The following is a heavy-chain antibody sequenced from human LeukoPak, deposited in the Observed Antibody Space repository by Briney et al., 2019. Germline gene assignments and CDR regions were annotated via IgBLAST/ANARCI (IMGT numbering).Heavy chain of an antibody. J-gene: IGHJ4*02. CDR2: IYSGGST. CDR1: GFTVSSNY. CDR3: ASSYPTSSWYLY. D-gene: IGHD6-13*01. V-gene: IGHV3-66*01. Sequence: PGGSLRLSCAASGFTVSSNYMSWVRQAPGKGLEWVSVIYSGGSTYYADSVKGRSTISRDNSKNTLYLQMNSLRAEDTAVYYCASSYPTSSWYLYWGQGTLVTVSS.